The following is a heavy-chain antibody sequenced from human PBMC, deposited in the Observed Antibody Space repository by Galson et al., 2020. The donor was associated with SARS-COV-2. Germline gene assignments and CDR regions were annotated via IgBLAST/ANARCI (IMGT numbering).Heavy chain of an antibody. J-gene: IGHJ6*02. V-gene: IGHV3-21*01. CDR2: ISSSSSYI. Sequence: GGSLRLSCAASGFTFSSYSMNWVRQTPGKGLEWVSSISSSSSYIYYADSVKGRFTISRDNAKNSLYLQMNSLRAEDTAVYYCARDRTYYYDSSGYSAYYYYYGMDVWGQGTTVTVSS. D-gene: IGHD3-22*01. CDR3: ARDRTYYYDSSGYSAYYYYYGMDV. CDR1: GFTFSSYS.